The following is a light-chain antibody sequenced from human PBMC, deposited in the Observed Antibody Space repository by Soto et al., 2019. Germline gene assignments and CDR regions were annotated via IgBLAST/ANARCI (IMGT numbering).Light chain of an antibody. CDR2: HTS. CDR1: QTVDSSY. V-gene: IGKV3-20*01. J-gene: IGKJ1*01. CDR3: LQYSSHSWT. Sequence: EMALTQCQRTLSLSPGAPLTFTSRHSQTVDSSYLAWYQQRPGQDPRLLIYHTSYRATGIPDRFSGSGSGTEFTLTISRLQPDDVATYYCLQYSSHSWTVGQGTKVDIK.